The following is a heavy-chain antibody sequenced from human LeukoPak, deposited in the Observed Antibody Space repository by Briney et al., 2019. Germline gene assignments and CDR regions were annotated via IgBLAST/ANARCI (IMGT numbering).Heavy chain of an antibody. CDR1: GDSVSSNSAA. Sequence: SQTLSLTCAISGDSVSSNSAAWNWIRQSPSRGLEWLGRTYYRSNWYYDYAVSVKSRITINPDTSKNQFSLQLNSVTPEDTAVYYCARGDCSGGSCYSHAANWFDPWGQGTLVTVSS. V-gene: IGHV6-1*01. D-gene: IGHD2-15*01. CDR2: TYYRSNWYY. J-gene: IGHJ5*02. CDR3: ARGDCSGGSCYSHAANWFDP.